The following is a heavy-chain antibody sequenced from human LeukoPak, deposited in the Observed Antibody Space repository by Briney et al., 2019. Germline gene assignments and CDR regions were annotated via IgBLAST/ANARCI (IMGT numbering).Heavy chain of an antibody. CDR1: GFTFSSYA. V-gene: IGHV3-23*01. J-gene: IGHJ5*02. Sequence: PGGSLRLSCAASGFTFSSYAMSWVRQAPGKGLEWVSAISGSGGSTYYADSVKGRFTISRDNSKNTLYLQMNSLRAEDTAVYYCAKSSHISIGGRTLNWFDPWGQGTLATVSS. CDR2: ISGSGGST. D-gene: IGHD3-3*01. CDR3: AKSSHISIGGRTLNWFDP.